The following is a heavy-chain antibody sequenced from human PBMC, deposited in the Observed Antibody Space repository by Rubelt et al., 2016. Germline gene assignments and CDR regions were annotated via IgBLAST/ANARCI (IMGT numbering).Heavy chain of an antibody. Sequence: QVQLQESGPGLVKPSETQSLTCTVSGGSISSYYWSWIRQPPGKGLEWIGEINHSGSTNYNPSLKSRVTISVDTSKNQFSLKLSSVTAADTAVYYCARLRRGFDYWGQGTLVTVSS. CDR3: ARLRRGFDY. J-gene: IGHJ4*02. CDR2: INHSGST. V-gene: IGHV4-59*12. CDR1: GGSISSYY.